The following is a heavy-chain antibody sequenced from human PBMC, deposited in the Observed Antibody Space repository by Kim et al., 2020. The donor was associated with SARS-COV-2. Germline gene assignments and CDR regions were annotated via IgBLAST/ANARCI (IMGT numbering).Heavy chain of an antibody. D-gene: IGHD3-10*01. Sequence: SSYIYSADSVKGRFTISGDNAKNSLYLQMNSLRAEDTAVYYCARDQQVRDWGQGTLVTVSS. CDR2: SSYI. J-gene: IGHJ4*02. CDR3: ARDQQVRD. V-gene: IGHV3-21*01.